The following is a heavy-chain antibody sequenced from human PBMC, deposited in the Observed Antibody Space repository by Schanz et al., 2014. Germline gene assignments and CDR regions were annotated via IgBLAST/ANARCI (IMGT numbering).Heavy chain of an antibody. CDR1: GFNSDDYG. CDR3: ARGGFGEVSYFDY. D-gene: IGHD3-10*01. CDR2: ISYDGSKK. J-gene: IGHJ4*02. Sequence: VQVVESGGGLVQPGGSLRLSCTASGFNSDDYGMHWVRQAPGKGLEWVGVISYDGSKKSYADSVKGRFTISRDNSKNTLDLQMNSLRPEDTAVYYCARGGFGEVSYFDYWGQGTLVTVSS. V-gene: IGHV3-30*03.